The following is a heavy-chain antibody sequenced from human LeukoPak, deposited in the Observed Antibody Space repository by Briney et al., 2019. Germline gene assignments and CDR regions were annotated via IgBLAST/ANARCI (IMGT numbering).Heavy chain of an antibody. CDR3: ARRGHMCGGDCLDY. CDR2: ISAYNGNT. CDR1: GYTFTGYY. J-gene: IGHJ4*02. V-gene: IGHV1-18*04. Sequence: ASVKVSCKASGYTFTGYYIHWVRQAPGQGLEWMGWISAYNGNTNYAQKLQGRVTMTTDTSTSTAYMELGSLRSDDTAVYYCARRGHMCGGDCLDYWGQGTLVTVSS. D-gene: IGHD2-21*02.